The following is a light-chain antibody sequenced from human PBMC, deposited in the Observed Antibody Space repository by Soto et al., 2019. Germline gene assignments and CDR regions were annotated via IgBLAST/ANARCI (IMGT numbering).Light chain of an antibody. J-gene: IGKJ4*01. CDR1: QGISIS. V-gene: IGKV1-27*01. CDR3: QKYNSAPLT. CDR2: AAF. Sequence: DIQMTQSPSSLSASVGDRVTITCRAIQGISISLAWYQQKQVKVPKLLRYAAFTFKSGVPSRFSGSGSGTDFTLTITSLPPEDVATYYCQKYNSAPLTFGGGTKVEIK.